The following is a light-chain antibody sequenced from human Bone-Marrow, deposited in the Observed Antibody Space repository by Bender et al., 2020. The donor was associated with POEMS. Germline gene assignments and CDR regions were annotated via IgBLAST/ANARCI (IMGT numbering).Light chain of an antibody. CDR3: AAWDDSLNGV. V-gene: IGLV1-36*01. J-gene: IGLJ3*02. CDR2: SNS. Sequence: QSVVTQPPSLSEAPRQRVTISCSGSSSNIGNHGVNWYQQLPGEAPKLLIYSNSQRPSGVPDRFSGSKSGTSASLAISGLQSEDEAYYYCAAWDDSLNGVFGGGTKLTVL. CDR1: SSNIGNHG.